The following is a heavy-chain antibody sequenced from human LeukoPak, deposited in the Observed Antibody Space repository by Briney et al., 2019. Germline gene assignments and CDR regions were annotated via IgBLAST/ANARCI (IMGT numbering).Heavy chain of an antibody. D-gene: IGHD4-17*01. V-gene: IGHV4-59*08. CDR3: ARHVYGEGMVV. CDR1: GGSLNGYY. CDR2: IHSSEGT. Sequence: PSETLSLTCTVSGGSLNGYYWGWIRQPPGKGLECIGYIHSSEGTARNASLKSRLTISLDTSKNQFSLTLSSVTAADTAVYYCARHVYGEGMVVWGKGTTVTVSS. J-gene: IGHJ6*04.